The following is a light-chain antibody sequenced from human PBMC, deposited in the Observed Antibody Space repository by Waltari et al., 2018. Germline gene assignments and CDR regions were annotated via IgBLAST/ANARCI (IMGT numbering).Light chain of an antibody. V-gene: IGKV1-39*01. Sequence: IQMTQSPSSLSASVGDRVTITCRASQTINKFLNWYQHKPGKAPKLLIYGASSLYSGVPSRFSGSVSATDFSLTINGLQPEDSATYYCQQSYSPPQNTFGQGTQVEI. CDR1: QTINKF. CDR2: GAS. CDR3: QQSYSPPQNT. J-gene: IGKJ5*01.